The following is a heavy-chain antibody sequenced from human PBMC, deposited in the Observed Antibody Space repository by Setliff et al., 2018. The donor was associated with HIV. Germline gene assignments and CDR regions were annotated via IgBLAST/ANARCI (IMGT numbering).Heavy chain of an antibody. J-gene: IGHJ3*01. Sequence: GGSLRLSCAASGFTFSSYSMNWVRQAPGKGLEWVSSISSSSSYIYYADSVKGRFTISRDNAKNSLYLQMNSLKTEDTAVYYCARGPLLGDAYDLWGQGTMVTVSS. V-gene: IGHV3-21*04. CDR3: ARGPLLGDAYDL. CDR1: GFTFSSYS. CDR2: ISSSSSYI.